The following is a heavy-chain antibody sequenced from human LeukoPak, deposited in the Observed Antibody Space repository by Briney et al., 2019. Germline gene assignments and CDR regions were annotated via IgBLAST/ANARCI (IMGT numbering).Heavy chain of an antibody. CDR1: VCTFTSYF. V-gene: IGHV1-46*01. CDR2: IDPSGGKI. J-gene: IGHJ4*02. CDR3: ARDIWVVGRGGDY. Sequence: GASVNDSCKASVCTFTSYFMYWVRQALGQELAWMGLIDPSGGKIRYVQKVQDRVTMTRDTSTSTVYIELSSLRSEDRAVYYCARDIWVVGRGGDYWGQGTLVTVSS. D-gene: IGHD2-15*01.